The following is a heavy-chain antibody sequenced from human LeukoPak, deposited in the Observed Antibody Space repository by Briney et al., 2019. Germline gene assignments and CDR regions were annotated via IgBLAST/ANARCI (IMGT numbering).Heavy chain of an antibody. Sequence: SGGSLRLSCAASGFSFSSYGMHWVRQAPGKGLEWVAVIWYDGSNKYYADSVKGRFTISRDNSKNTLYLQMNSLRAEDTAVYYCASGAPYNYDSSGVTDAFDIWGQGTMVTVSS. CDR2: IWYDGSNK. CDR1: GFSFSSYG. J-gene: IGHJ3*02. CDR3: ASGAPYNYDSSGVTDAFDI. V-gene: IGHV3-33*01. D-gene: IGHD3-22*01.